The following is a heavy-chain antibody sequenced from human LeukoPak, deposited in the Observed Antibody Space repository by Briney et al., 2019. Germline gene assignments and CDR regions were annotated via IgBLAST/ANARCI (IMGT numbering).Heavy chain of an antibody. J-gene: IGHJ5*02. CDR1: GFTFSNYA. V-gene: IGHV3-23*01. D-gene: IGHD2-2*01. Sequence: GASLRLSCAASGFTFSNYAMSWVRQAPGKGLEWVSAITGSGAVTYYADSVKGRFTISRENAKNSLYLQMNSLRAEDTAVYYCARDGGCSSTSCYVSWFDPWGQGTLVTVSS. CDR2: ITGSGAVT. CDR3: ARDGGCSSTSCYVSWFDP.